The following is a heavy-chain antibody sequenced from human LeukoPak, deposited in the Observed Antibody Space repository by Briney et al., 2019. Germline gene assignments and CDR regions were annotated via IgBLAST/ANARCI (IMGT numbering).Heavy chain of an antibody. CDR2: INPNNGGT. Sequence: ASVKVSCKASGYTFTGYSLHWVRQAPGQGLEWMGCINPNNGGTNYAQKFQGRVTMTRDTSISTDYMELGRLRSDDTAVYYCALTSGSHAFWDYWGQGTLVTVSS. CDR1: GYTFTGYS. D-gene: IGHD1-26*01. CDR3: ALTSGSHAFWDY. V-gene: IGHV1-2*02. J-gene: IGHJ4*02.